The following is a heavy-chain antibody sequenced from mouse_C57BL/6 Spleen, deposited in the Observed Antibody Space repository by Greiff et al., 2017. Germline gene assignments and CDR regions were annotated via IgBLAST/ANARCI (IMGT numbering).Heavy chain of an antibody. CDR3: ARVPLYYYAMDH. CDR2: ISDGGSYT. D-gene: IGHD6-1*01. J-gene: IGHJ4*01. V-gene: IGHV5-4*01. Sequence: EVQGVESGGGLVKPGGSLKLSCAASGFTFSSYAMSWVRQTPEKRLEWVATISDGGSYTYYPDNVKGRFTISRDNAKNNLYLQMSHLKSEDTAMYYCARVPLYYYAMDHWGQGTSVTVSS. CDR1: GFTFSSYA.